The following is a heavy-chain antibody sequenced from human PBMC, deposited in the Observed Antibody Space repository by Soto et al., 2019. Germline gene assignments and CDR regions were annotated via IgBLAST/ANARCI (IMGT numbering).Heavy chain of an antibody. J-gene: IGHJ5*02. CDR2: ISGSGDAT. CDR1: GFTFSSYA. Sequence: PGGSLRLSCTASGFTFSSYAMTWVRQAPGKGLEWVSSISGSGDATYYADSVKGRFTISRDDSKNTLFLQMDSLRDEDTALYYCAKAGRPVYDLWSENRFDPWGQGTLVTVSS. V-gene: IGHV3-23*01. D-gene: IGHD3-3*01. CDR3: AKAGRPVYDLWSENRFDP.